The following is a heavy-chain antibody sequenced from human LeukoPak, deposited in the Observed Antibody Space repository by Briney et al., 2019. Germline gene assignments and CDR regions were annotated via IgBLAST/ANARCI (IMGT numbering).Heavy chain of an antibody. Sequence: PGRSLRLSCAASGFTFSSYAMHWVRQAPGKGLEWVAVISYDGSDKYYADSVKGRFTISRDNSKNTLYLQMNSLRAEDTAVYYCARGIAVAGTELLHDDAFDIWGQGTVVTVSS. V-gene: IGHV3-30*04. CDR3: ARGIAVAGTELLHDDAFDI. CDR1: GFTFSSYA. CDR2: ISYDGSDK. J-gene: IGHJ3*02. D-gene: IGHD6-19*01.